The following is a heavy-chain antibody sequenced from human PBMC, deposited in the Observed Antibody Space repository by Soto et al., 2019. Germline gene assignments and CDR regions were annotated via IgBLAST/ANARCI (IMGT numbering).Heavy chain of an antibody. CDR2: IFYSGST. CDR1: SGSISSTIYS. D-gene: IGHD3-22*01. CDR3: ARDYFDSSDYTTNWFDP. J-gene: IGHJ5*02. Sequence: PSETLSLTCTVSSGSISSTIYSWDWIRQPPGKGLEWIGSIFYSGSTYYNPSLKSRVTIFVDTSKNQFSLKLTSVTAADTALYYCARDYFDSSDYTTNWFDPWGQGTLVTVSS. V-gene: IGHV4-39*01.